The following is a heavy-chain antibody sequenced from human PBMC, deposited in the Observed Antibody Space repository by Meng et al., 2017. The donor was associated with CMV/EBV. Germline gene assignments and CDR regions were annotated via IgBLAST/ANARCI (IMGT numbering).Heavy chain of an antibody. CDR1: GFTFSSYG. D-gene: IGHD1-26*01. CDR2: IRYDGSNK. J-gene: IGHJ6*02. V-gene: IGHV3-30*02. CDR3: AKGKGSRLYGMDV. Sequence: GGSLRLSCAASGFTFSSYGMHWVRQAPGKGLEWVAFIRYDGSNKYYAGSVKGRFTISRDNSKNTLYLQMNSLRAEDTAVYYCAKGKGSRLYGMDVWGQGTTVTVSS.